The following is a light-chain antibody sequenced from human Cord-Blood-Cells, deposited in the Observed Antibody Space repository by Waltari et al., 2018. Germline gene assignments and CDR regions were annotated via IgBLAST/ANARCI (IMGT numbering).Light chain of an antibody. CDR1: SSDVGGYNY. CDR2: DGS. V-gene: IGLV2-11*01. J-gene: IGLJ2*01. CDR3: CSYAGSYTFVV. Sequence: QSALTQPRSVSGSPGPSVTISCTGTSSDVGGYNYVSWYQQHPGKAPKLMIYDGSKRPSGVPDHFSGSKSGNTAPLTISGLQAEDEADYYCCSYAGSYTFVVFGGGTKLTVL.